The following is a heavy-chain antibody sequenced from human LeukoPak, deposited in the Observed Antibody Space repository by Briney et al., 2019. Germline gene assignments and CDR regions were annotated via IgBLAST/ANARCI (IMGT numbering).Heavy chain of an antibody. J-gene: IGHJ4*02. CDR2: INTNSGVT. CDR3: ARGVFQGALDY. Sequence: ASVKVSCKASGYTFIGSFLHWVRQAPGQGLEWMGWINTNSGVTSYAQKFQGRVTLTRDTSISKVYMELNSLTSDDTAVYFCARGVFQGALDYWGQGTRVTVSS. D-gene: IGHD5/OR15-5a*01. CDR1: GYTFIGSF. V-gene: IGHV1-2*02.